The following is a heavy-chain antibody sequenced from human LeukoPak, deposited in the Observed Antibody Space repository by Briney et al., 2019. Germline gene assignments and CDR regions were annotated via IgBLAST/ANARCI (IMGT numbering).Heavy chain of an antibody. CDR1: GFTFNAYP. CDR2: ISPTGDNT. J-gene: IGHJ3*02. CDR3: TKGVVLTIFGMAWHAFDI. Sequence: PGGSLRLSCAASGFTFNAYPMTWVRQAPGKGLEWVSAISPTGDNTYYADSVKGRFAISRDNSKNTLYLQMNSLRAEDTAIYYCTKGVVLTIFGMAWHAFDIWGQGTMVTVS. D-gene: IGHD3-3*01. V-gene: IGHV3-23*01.